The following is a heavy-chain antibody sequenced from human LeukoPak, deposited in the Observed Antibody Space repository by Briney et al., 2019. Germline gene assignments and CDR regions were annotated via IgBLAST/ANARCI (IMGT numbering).Heavy chain of an antibody. D-gene: IGHD5-18*01. J-gene: IGHJ4*02. Sequence: GRSLRLSCAASGFTFSSYDMHGVRQAPGKGLEWVAFIRYDGSSKYYADSVKGRFTISRDNSKNTLYLQMNSLRAEDTAVYYCAKDIVYSCALWGQGTLVTVSS. CDR1: GFTFSSYD. V-gene: IGHV3-30*02. CDR2: IRYDGSSK. CDR3: AKDIVYSCAL.